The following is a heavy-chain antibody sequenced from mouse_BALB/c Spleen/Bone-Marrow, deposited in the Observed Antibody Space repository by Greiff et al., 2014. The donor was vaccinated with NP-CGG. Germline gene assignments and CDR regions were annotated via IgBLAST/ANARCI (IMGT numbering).Heavy chain of an antibody. D-gene: IGHD2-2*01. CDR3: AREKYGDDGWYFDV. J-gene: IGHJ1*01. Sequence: DLVKPGASVKLSCKTSGYTFSNYWINWIKQRPGQGLEWVGRIAPGSGSTYYNEMFKVKAPLTVDTSSSTAYIQLSSLSSEDSAVYFCAREKYGDDGWYFDVWGAGTTFTVST. V-gene: IGHV1S41*01. CDR1: GYTFSNYW. CDR2: IAPGSGST.